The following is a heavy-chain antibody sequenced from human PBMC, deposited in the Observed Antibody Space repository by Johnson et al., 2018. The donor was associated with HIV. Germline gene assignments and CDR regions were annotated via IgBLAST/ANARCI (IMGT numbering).Heavy chain of an antibody. Sequence: VLLVESGGGLVQPGGSLRLSCAASGFTFSSYSMNWVRQAPGKGLEWVSYISSSSSTIYYADSVKGRFTISRDKSKNSLYLQMNSLRAEDTAVYYCARRGHDAFDIWGQGTMVTVSS. CDR1: GFTFSSYS. V-gene: IGHV3-48*01. CDR2: ISSSSSTI. CDR3: ARRGHDAFDI. J-gene: IGHJ3*02.